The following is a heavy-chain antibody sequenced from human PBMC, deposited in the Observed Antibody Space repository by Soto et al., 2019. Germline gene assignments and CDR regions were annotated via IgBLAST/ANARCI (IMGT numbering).Heavy chain of an antibody. CDR2: IFSDNER. CDR3: ARMNVDSYQFYYAMDV. CDR1: GFSLTTGKMG. D-gene: IGHD4-17*01. Sequence: GPTLVNPTETLTLTCTVSGFSLTTGKMGVSWVRQPPGKALEWLAHIFSDNERSYSTSLQGRLTISKDTSGSQVVLSMTNVDPVDTATYYCARMNVDSYQFYYAMDVWGQGTTVTVSS. J-gene: IGHJ6*02. V-gene: IGHV2-26*01.